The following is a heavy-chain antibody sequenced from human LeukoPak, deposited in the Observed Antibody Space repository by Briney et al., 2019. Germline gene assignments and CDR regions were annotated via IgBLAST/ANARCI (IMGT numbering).Heavy chain of an antibody. J-gene: IGHJ4*02. CDR2: INHNGNVN. D-gene: IGHD1-26*01. Sequence: GGSLRLSCAASGFTFSSYWMNWARQAPGKGLEWVASINHNGNVNYYVDSVKGRFTISRDNAKNSLYLQMSNLRAEDTAVYFCARVDLGGSYSFDYWGQGTLVTVSS. CDR1: GFTFSSYW. V-gene: IGHV3-7*03. CDR3: ARVDLGGSYSFDY.